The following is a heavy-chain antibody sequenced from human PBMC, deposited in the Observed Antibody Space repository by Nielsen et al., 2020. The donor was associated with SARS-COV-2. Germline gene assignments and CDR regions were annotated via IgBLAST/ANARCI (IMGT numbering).Heavy chain of an antibody. CDR3: AKRSLFSSNYYYGLDV. CDR2: IGGGGART. J-gene: IGHJ6*02. D-gene: IGHD2-21*01. V-gene: IGHV3-23*01. CDR1: GITYINYG. Sequence: GESLKISCEASGITYINYGMSWVRQAPGKGLEWVSGIGGGGARTFYADSVKGRFTVSRDNSKNTLYLQMNILRAEDTAVYYCAKRSLFSSNYYYGLDVWGQGTTVIVPS.